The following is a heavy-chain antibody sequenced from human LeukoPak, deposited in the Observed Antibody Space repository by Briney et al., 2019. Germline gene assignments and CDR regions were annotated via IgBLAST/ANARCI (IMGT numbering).Heavy chain of an antibody. J-gene: IGHJ6*02. Sequence: GGSLRLSRVASGFMFSDYYMTWIRQAPGKGLEWISYITTNGASTYYATSVKGRFTISRDNSKNTLYLQMNSLRAEDAAVYYCARDSGSFYYYGMDVWGQGTTVTVSS. V-gene: IGHV3-11*01. CDR3: ARDSGSFYYYGMDV. D-gene: IGHD1-26*01. CDR2: ITTNGAST. CDR1: GFMFSDYY.